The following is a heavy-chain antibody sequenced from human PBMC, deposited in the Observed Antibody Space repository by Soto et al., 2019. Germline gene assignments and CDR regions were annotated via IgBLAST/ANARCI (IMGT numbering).Heavy chain of an antibody. J-gene: IGHJ4*02. Sequence: PGGSLRLSCVASGFTFSNYWMAWVRQAPGKGLEWVANIKEDGSQQHYVDSVRGRFTFSRDNAKNSLYLQMNSLRADDTAVYYCAKTSGGWHTLDSWGQGTLVTVSS. CDR3: AKTSGGWHTLDS. CDR1: GFTFSNYW. V-gene: IGHV3-7*01. D-gene: IGHD1-26*01. CDR2: IKEDGSQQ.